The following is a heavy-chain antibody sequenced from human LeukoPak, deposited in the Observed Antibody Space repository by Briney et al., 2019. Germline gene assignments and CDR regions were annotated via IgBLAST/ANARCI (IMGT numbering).Heavy chain of an antibody. CDR2: INPNSGGT. CDR1: GYTFTGYY. J-gene: IGHJ3*02. Sequence: ASVKVSCKASGYTFTGYYMHWVRQAPGQGLEWMGWINPNSGGTNYAQKFQGRVTMTRDTSISTAYMELSRLRSDDTAVYYCARDPEWELAHGAFDIWGQGTMVTVSS. CDR3: ARDPEWELAHGAFDI. D-gene: IGHD1-26*01. V-gene: IGHV1-2*02.